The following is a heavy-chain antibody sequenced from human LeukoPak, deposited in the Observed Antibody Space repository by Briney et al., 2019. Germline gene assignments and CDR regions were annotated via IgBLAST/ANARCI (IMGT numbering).Heavy chain of an antibody. J-gene: IGHJ4*02. V-gene: IGHV3-21*01. CDR2: IGSSNNYI. Sequence: GGSLRLSCAASGFTFSSYTMTWVRRAPGKGLEWVSSIGSSNNYIHYADSMKGRVTISRDNAKNSLYLQMDSLRVEDTAVYYCARDERDCSSTSCHWVYWGQGTLVIVSS. CDR1: GFTFSSYT. CDR3: ARDERDCSSTSCHWVY. D-gene: IGHD2-2*01.